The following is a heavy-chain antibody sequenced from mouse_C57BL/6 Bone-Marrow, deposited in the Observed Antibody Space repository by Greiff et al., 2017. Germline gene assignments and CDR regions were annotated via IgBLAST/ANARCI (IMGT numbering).Heavy chain of an antibody. CDR3: TRSRRYGFDY. CDR2: FDPETGGT. CDR1: ASPFTAFE. D-gene: IGHD2-10*02. J-gene: IGHJ2*01. V-gene: IGHV1-15*01. Sequence: VQLQQSGAELVRPGASVPLSCKPSASPFTAFEMPWVKQPLFLGLEWIGAFDPETGGTASNQKFKGKAILTADKSSSTAYMELRSLTSEDSAVYYCTRSRRYGFDYWGQGTTLTVSS.